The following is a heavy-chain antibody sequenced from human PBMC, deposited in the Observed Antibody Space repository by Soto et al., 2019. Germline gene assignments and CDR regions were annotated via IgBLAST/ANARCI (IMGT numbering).Heavy chain of an antibody. Sequence: PGGSLRLSCEASGFTFSSYSMNWVRQAPGKGLEWVSSISGSGGYIYYADSVKGRFTISRDNAKNSLYLQMTSLRDEHTALYDCARDRQSPPWYAADYWGQGSLVTVSS. CDR3: ARDRQSPPWYAADY. CDR1: GFTFSSYS. CDR2: ISGSGGYI. V-gene: IGHV3-21*01. J-gene: IGHJ4*02. D-gene: IGHD6-13*01.